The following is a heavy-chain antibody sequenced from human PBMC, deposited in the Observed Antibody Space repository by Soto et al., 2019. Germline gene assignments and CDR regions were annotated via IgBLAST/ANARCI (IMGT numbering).Heavy chain of an antibody. V-gene: IGHV1-2*04. Sequence: ASVKVSCKASGYTFTCYYMHWVRQAPGQGLEWMGWINPNSGGTNYAQKFQGWVTMTRDTSISTAYMELSRLRSDDTAVYYCARDSSTTGGALIDYWGQGTLVTVSS. CDR2: INPNSGGT. CDR3: ARDSSTTGGALIDY. J-gene: IGHJ4*02. D-gene: IGHD1-1*01. CDR1: GYTFTCYY.